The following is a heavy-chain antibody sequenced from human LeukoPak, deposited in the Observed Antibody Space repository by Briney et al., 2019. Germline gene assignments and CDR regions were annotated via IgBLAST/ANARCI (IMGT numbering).Heavy chain of an antibody. CDR1: GGSFSGYY. CDR2: INYSGST. D-gene: IGHD5-12*01. Sequence: SETLSLTCAVYGGSFSGYYWSWIRQPPGKGLEWIGEINYSGSTNYNPSLKSRVTISVDTSKNQFSLKLCSVTAADTAVYYCARGRPKAKQYSGYAQGRAFDIWGQGTMVTVSS. V-gene: IGHV4-34*01. CDR3: ARGRPKAKQYSGYAQGRAFDI. J-gene: IGHJ3*02.